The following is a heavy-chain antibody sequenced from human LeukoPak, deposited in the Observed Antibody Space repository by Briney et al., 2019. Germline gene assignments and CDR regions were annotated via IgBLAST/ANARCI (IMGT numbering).Heavy chain of an antibody. CDR2: IYTSGST. CDR1: GGSISSYY. J-gene: IGHJ6*03. D-gene: IGHD1-26*01. CDR3: AREWELLLGYYYYMDV. V-gene: IGHV4-4*07. Sequence: SETLSLTCTVSGGSISSYYWSWIRQPAGKGLEWIGRIYTSGSTNYNPSLKSRVTMSVDTSKNQFCLKLSSVTAADTAVYYCAREWELLLGYYYYMDVWGKGTTVTVSS.